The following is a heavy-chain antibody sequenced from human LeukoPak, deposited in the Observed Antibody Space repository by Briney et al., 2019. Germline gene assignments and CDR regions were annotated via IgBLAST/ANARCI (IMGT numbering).Heavy chain of an antibody. Sequence: GGSLRLSCAASGFTFSSYAMSWVRQAPGKGLEWVSAISGSGGSTYYADSVKGRFTISRDNSKNTLYLQMNSLRAEDTAVYYCAKDGYGDYVGWSDPWGQGTLVTVSS. CDR2: ISGSGGST. J-gene: IGHJ5*02. CDR1: GFTFSSYA. CDR3: AKDGYGDYVGWSDP. D-gene: IGHD4-17*01. V-gene: IGHV3-23*01.